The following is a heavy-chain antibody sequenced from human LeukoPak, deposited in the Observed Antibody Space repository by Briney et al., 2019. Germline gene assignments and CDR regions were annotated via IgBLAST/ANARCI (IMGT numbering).Heavy chain of an antibody. D-gene: IGHD6-19*01. Sequence: SETLSLTCTVSGGSISSSSYYWGWIHPPRGRGLEWVGSIYYSGSTYYNPSLKSRVTISVDTSKNQFSLKLSSVTAADTAVYYCARGEQWLVPHFDYWGQGTLVTVSS. CDR2: IYYSGST. V-gene: IGHV4-39*01. CDR1: GGSISSSSYY. CDR3: ARGEQWLVPHFDY. J-gene: IGHJ4*02.